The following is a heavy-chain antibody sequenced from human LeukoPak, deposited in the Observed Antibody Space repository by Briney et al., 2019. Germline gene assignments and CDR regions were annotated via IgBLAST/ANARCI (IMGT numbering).Heavy chain of an antibody. CDR3: ARKLWGVVVPAAMAYFDY. J-gene: IGHJ4*02. D-gene: IGHD2-2*01. Sequence: GGSLRLSCAASGFTFDTHHMSWVRQAPGKGLEWPSDITGSGWTTHYSDSVTGRFTISRDNSKNTLYLQMNSLRAEDTAVYYCARKLWGVVVPAAMAYFDYWGQGTLVTVSS. V-gene: IGHV3-23*01. CDR1: GFTFDTHH. CDR2: ITGSGWTT.